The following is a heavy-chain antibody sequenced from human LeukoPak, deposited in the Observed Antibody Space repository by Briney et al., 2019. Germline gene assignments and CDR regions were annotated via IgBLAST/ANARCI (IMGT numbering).Heavy chain of an antibody. CDR2: MSGSRSSI. V-gene: IGHV3-11*01. CDR3: AREPRLAVY. J-gene: IGHJ4*02. Sequence: GRSLRLSCEASGFAFSDYYMTWIRQTPGRGLEFISYMSGSRSSIVYADSVKGRFTISRDNAKNTLYLQMNSLRAEDTAIYYCAREPRLAVYWGQGTLVTVSS. CDR1: GFAFSDYY. D-gene: IGHD2-21*01.